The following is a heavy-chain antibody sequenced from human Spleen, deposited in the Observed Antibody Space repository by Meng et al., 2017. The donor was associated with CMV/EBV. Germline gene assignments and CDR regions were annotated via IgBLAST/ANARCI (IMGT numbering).Heavy chain of an antibody. D-gene: IGHD7-27*01. CDR3: AKQTYWGSGAMDV. Sequence: GGSLRLSCAASGFTFSDYAMTWVRQAPGKGLEWVSTITGAGSTYYADSVKGRFTISRDNSKNTLYLQMNSLRAEDTAVYYCAKQTYWGSGAMDVWGQGTTVTVSS. CDR2: ITGAGST. CDR1: GFTFSDYA. J-gene: IGHJ6*02. V-gene: IGHV3-23*01.